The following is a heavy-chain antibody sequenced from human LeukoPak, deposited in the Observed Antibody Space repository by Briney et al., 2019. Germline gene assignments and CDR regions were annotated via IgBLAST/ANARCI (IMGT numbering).Heavy chain of an antibody. D-gene: IGHD6-13*01. CDR3: ARTIAAAGKSYSYYYMDV. CDR1: GYTFTSYD. V-gene: IGHV1-8*03. CDR2: MNPNSGNT. Sequence: ASVKVSCKASGYTFTSYDINWVRQATGQGLEWMGWMNPNSGNTGYAQKFQGRVTITRNTSISTAYMELSSLRSEDTAVYYCARTIAAAGKSYSYYYMDVWGKGTTVTVSS. J-gene: IGHJ6*03.